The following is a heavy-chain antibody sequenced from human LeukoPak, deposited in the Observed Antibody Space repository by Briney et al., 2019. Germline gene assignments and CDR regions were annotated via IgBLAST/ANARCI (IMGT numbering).Heavy chain of an antibody. J-gene: IGHJ4*02. V-gene: IGHV1-2*02. CDR1: GYTFTGYY. D-gene: IGHD2-2*01. CDR3: AREIVVVPAGLDY. CDR2: INPNSGGT. Sequence: ASVKVSCKASGYTFTGYYMHWVRQAPGQGLEWMGWINPNSGGTNYAQKFQGRVTMTRDTSISTAYMELSRLRSDDTAVYYCAREIVVVPAGLDYWGQGTLVTVSS.